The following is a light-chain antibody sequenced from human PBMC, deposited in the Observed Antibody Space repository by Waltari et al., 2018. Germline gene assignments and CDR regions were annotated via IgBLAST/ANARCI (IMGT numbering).Light chain of an antibody. J-gene: IGKJ1*01. CDR1: QDTSIS. CDR3: LQHSISPWT. Sequence: DIQMTQSPSAMSASVGDRVTITCRPSQDTSISLTWFQQKPGKVPKCLIYQTSSLQSGVPSSFSGSGSGTEFTLTISSLQPEDSATYYCLQHSISPWTFGQGTKVEI. V-gene: IGKV1-17*03. CDR2: QTS.